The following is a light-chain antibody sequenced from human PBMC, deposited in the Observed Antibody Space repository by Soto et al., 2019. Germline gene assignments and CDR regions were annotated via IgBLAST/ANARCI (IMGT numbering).Light chain of an antibody. V-gene: IGKV1-39*01. CDR3: QQSSSTPPA. CDR1: QSISTY. Sequence: DIQMTQSPSSLSASVGNRVTVTCRASQSISTYLNWYQQKPGKAPKLLIYAASTLQGGVPSRFSGSGSGTDFTLTISSLQPEDSATYYCQQSSSTPPAFGQGTRLEIK. J-gene: IGKJ5*01. CDR2: AAS.